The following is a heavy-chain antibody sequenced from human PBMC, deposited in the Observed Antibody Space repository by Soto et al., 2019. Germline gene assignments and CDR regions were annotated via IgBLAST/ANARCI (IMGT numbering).Heavy chain of an antibody. CDR2: IYHSVST. Sequence: SETPSLTCSVSGDSISSYYWNWIRQPPGKGLEWIGYIYHSVSTYYNPSLKSRVTISVDRSKNQFSLKLSSVTAADTAVYFCARIPGPWGQGTLVTVSS. D-gene: IGHD2-21*01. J-gene: IGHJ5*02. V-gene: IGHV4-59*12. CDR3: ARIPGP. CDR1: GDSISSYY.